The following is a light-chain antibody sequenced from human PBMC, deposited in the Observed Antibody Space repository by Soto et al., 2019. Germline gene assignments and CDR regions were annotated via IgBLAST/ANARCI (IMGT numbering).Light chain of an antibody. V-gene: IGKV3-11*01. CDR1: QSVSSY. CDR3: QQRSNWPLT. J-gene: IGKJ3*01. CDR2: DAS. Sequence: DIVLTQSPATLSLSPGERATLSCRASQSVSSYLVWFQQKPGQAPRLLIYDASTRATVIPARFSGSGSGTDFTLTISSLEPEDFAVYYCQQRSNWPLTFGPGTKVDIK.